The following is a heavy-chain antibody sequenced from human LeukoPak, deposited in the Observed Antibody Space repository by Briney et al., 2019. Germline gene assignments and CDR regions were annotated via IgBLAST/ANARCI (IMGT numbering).Heavy chain of an antibody. J-gene: IGHJ4*02. CDR1: GFTFSNAW. D-gene: IGHD4-17*01. CDR3: TTARPLFTVTPDY. V-gene: IGHV3-15*07. CDR2: IKSKTDGGTT. Sequence: PGGSLRLSCAASGFTFSNAWMNWVRQAPGKGLEWVGRIKSKTDGGTTDYAAPVKGRFTISRVDSKTTLYLQMNSLKTEDTAVYYCTTARPLFTVTPDYWGQGTLVTVSS.